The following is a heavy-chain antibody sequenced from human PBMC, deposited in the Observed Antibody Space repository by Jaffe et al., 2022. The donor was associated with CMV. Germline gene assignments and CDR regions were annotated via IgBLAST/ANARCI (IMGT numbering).Heavy chain of an antibody. CDR1: GFTFGDYA. J-gene: IGHJ3*02. D-gene: IGHD3-22*01. CDR3: TRDYYDSSGYPGAFDI. V-gene: IGHV3-49*04. CDR2: IRSKAYGGTT. Sequence: EVQLVESGGGLVQPGRSLRLSCTASGFTFGDYAMSWVRQAPGKGLEWVGFIRSKAYGGTTEYAASVKGRFTISRDDSKSIAYLQMNSLKTEDTAVYYCTRDYYDSSGYPGAFDIWGQGTMVTVSS.